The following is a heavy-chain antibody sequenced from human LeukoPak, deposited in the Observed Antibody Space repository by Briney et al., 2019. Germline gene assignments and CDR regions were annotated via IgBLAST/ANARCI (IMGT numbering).Heavy chain of an antibody. CDR2: INPSGGST. Sequence: ASVKVSCKASGYTFTSYYMHWVRQAPGQGLEWMGIINPSGGSTSFAQQLQGRVTMTRDTSTSTVYMELSSLRSEDTAVYYCARDTPENYYDSNGSLDYWGQGTLVTVSS. CDR3: ARDTPENYYDSNGSLDY. J-gene: IGHJ4*02. CDR1: GYTFTSYY. V-gene: IGHV1-46*04. D-gene: IGHD3-22*01.